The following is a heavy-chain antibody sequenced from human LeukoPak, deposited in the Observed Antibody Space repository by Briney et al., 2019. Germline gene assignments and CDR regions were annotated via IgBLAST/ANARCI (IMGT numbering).Heavy chain of an antibody. CDR1: GFTFSSYA. J-gene: IGHJ4*02. V-gene: IGHV3-23*01. CDR2: ISGSGGST. Sequence: AGGSLRLSCAASGFTFSSYAMSWVRQAPGKGLEWVSAISGSGGSTYYADSVRGRFTISRDNSKNTLYLQMNSLRAEDTAVYYCAKYVVVVAATPGFDYWGQGTLVTVSS. CDR3: AKYVVVVAATPGFDY. D-gene: IGHD2-15*01.